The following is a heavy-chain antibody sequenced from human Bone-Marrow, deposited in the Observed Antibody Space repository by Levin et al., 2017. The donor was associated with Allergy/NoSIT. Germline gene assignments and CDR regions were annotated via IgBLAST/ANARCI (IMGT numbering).Heavy chain of an antibody. J-gene: IGHJ6*03. Sequence: SETLSLTCTVSGGSISSYYWSWIRQPPGKGLEWIGYIYNSGITNYNPSLKSRVTTSLDMSKNQFSLRLNSVTAADTAVYYCARGIRTAGSRHYYYYMDVWGKGTTVTVS. CDR2: IYNSGIT. D-gene: IGHD1-1*01. CDR3: ARGIRTAGSRHYYYYMDV. V-gene: IGHV4-59*01. CDR1: GGSISSYY.